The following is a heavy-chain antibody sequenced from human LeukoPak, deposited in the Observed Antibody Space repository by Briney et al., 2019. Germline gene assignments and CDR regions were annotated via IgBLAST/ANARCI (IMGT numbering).Heavy chain of an antibody. J-gene: IGHJ4*02. CDR2: IYYSGST. Sequence: PSETLSLTCTVSGGSISSYYWSWIRQPPGKGLEWIGYIYYSGSTNYNPSLKSRVTISVDTSKNQFSLKLSSVTAADTAVYYCAREGGIAVAGLFDYWGQGTLVTVSS. D-gene: IGHD6-19*01. CDR1: GGSISSYY. CDR3: AREGGIAVAGLFDY. V-gene: IGHV4-59*01.